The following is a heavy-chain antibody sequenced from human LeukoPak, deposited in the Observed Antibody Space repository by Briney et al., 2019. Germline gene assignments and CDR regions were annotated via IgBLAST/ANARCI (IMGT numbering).Heavy chain of an antibody. CDR1: GYTFTIYA. D-gene: IGHD6-13*01. CDR2: INAGNGNT. CDR3: ARDGGSRYYYYYYGMDV. J-gene: IGHJ6*02. V-gene: IGHV1-3*01. Sequence: ASVKVSCKASGYTFTIYAMHWVRQAPGQRLEWMGWINAGNGNTKYSQKFQGRVTITRDTSASTAYMELSSLRSEDTAVYYCARDGGSRYYYYYYGMDVWGQGTTVTVSS.